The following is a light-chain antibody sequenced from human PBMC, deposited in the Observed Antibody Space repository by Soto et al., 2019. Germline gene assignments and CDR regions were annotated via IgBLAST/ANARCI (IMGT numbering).Light chain of an antibody. J-gene: IGKJ4*01. CDR2: GAS. V-gene: IGKV3D-15*01. Sequence: EIGMKQSPATLSVSPGERATLSCRASQSVSSNLAWYQQKPGQAPRLLIYGASSRATGIPDRFSGSGSGTDFTLTISRLEPEDFAMYYCQQYGYLVTFGGGTKV. CDR1: QSVSSN. CDR3: QQYGYLVT.